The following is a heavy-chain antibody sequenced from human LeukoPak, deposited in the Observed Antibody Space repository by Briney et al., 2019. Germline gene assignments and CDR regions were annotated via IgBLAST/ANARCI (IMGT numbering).Heavy chain of an antibody. J-gene: IGHJ4*02. CDR1: GFTFSSYA. Sequence: PGGSLRLSCAASGFTFSSYAMSWVRQAPGKGLEWVSAISGSGGSTYYADSVKGRFTISRDNSKNTLYLQMNSLRAEDTAVYYCAKDGDSSGWSLAFDYWGQGTLVTVSS. CDR2: ISGSGGST. D-gene: IGHD6-19*01. V-gene: IGHV3-23*01. CDR3: AKDGDSSGWSLAFDY.